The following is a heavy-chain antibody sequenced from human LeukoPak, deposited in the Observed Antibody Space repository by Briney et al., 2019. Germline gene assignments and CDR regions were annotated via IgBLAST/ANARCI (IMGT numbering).Heavy chain of an antibody. CDR2: IDHNGGT. CDR1: GGSFTGHF. CDR3: AARTYYYDNSALSHEY. J-gene: IGHJ4*02. D-gene: IGHD3-22*01. Sequence: SETLSLTCGVYGGSFTGHFWRWIRQPPGKGLEWIGEIDHNGGTNYNPSLKNRVSISVDVSENQFSLKLSSVTAADTAVYYCAARTYYYDNSALSHEYWGQGIQVIVSS. V-gene: IGHV4-34*01.